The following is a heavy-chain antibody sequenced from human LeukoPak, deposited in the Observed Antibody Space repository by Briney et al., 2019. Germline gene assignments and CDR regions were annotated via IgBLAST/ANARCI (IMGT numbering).Heavy chain of an antibody. CDR1: GYTFTSYG. D-gene: IGHD2-15*01. V-gene: IGHV1-18*01. CDR3: ARDSELRYCSGGSCGFDY. Sequence: ASVKVSCKASGYTFTSYGISWVRQAPGQGLEWMGWISAYNGNTNSAQKLQGRVTMTTDTSTSTAYMELRSLISDDTAVYYCARDSELRYCSGGSCGFDYWGQGTLVTVSS. CDR2: ISAYNGNT. J-gene: IGHJ4*02.